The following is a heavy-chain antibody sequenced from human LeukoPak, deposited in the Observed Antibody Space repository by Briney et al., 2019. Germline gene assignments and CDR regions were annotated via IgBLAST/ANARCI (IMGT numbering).Heavy chain of an antibody. CDR3: ARSRPYYYGSGSYSYYFDY. CDR2: ISGSGGST. J-gene: IGHJ4*02. D-gene: IGHD3-10*01. Sequence: GGSLRLSCAASGFTFSSYAMSWVRQAPGKGLEWVSAISGSGGSTYYADSVKGRFTISRDNSKNTLYLQMNSLRAEDTAVYYCARSRPYYYGSGSYSYYFDYWGQGTLVTVSS. CDR1: GFTFSSYA. V-gene: IGHV3-23*01.